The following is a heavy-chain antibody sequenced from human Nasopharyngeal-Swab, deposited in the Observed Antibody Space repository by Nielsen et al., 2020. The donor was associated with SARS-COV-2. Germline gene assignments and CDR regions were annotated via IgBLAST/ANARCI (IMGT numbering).Heavy chain of an antibody. CDR1: GFPFDRYW. CDR3: ARDYCSSTSCYDY. D-gene: IGHD2-2*01. J-gene: IGHJ4*02. V-gene: IGHV3-21*05. Sequence: GESLKISCAASGFPFDRYWMSWVRQAPGKGLEWVSYISSSSSYTNYADSVKGRFTISRDNAKNSLYLQMNSLRAEDTAVYYCARDYCSSTSCYDYWGQGTLVTVSS. CDR2: ISSSSSYT.